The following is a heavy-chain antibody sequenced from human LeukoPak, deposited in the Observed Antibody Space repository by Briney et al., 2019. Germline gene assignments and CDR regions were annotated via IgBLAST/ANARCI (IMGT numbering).Heavy chain of an antibody. CDR1: GFTFSSYS. Sequence: AGGSLRLSCAASGFTFSSYSMNWVRQAPGKGLEWVSSISSSSSYIYYADSVKGRFTISRDNAKNSLYLQMNSLRAEDTAVYYCAREIDCSGGSCPLDYWGQGTLVTVSS. CDR3: AREIDCSGGSCPLDY. CDR2: ISSSSSYI. D-gene: IGHD2-15*01. V-gene: IGHV3-21*01. J-gene: IGHJ4*02.